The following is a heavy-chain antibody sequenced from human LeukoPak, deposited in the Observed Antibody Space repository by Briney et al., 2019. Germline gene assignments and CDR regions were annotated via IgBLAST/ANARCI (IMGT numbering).Heavy chain of an antibody. J-gene: IGHJ4*02. Sequence: SETLSLTCTVSGGSISSGSYYWSWIRQPAGKGLEWIGRIYTSGSTNYNPSLKSRVTISVDTSKNQFSLKLSSVTAADTAVYYCARGPRIVGADYLDYWGQGTLVTVSS. V-gene: IGHV4-61*02. CDR2: IYTSGST. D-gene: IGHD1-26*01. CDR1: GGSISSGSYY. CDR3: ARGPRIVGADYLDY.